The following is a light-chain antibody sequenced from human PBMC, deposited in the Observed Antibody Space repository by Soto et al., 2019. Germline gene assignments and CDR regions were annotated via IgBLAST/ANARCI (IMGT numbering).Light chain of an antibody. CDR1: QSVSSNY. J-gene: IGKJ1*01. V-gene: IGKV3-20*01. CDR3: QHYGGSPWT. CDR2: GAS. Sequence: EIVLAQSPCTLSLSPGERATLSCRASQSVSSNYLAWYQQKPGQAPRLLIYGASSRATGIPDRFSGSGSGTDFTLTISRLEPEDFAVYYCQHYGGSPWTFGQGTKVDIK.